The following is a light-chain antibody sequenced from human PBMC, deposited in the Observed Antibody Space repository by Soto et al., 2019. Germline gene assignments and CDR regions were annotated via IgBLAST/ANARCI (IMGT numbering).Light chain of an antibody. CDR1: SSDVGAYKS. CDR3: SSYAGTSIPYVV. V-gene: IGLV2-14*03. CDR2: DVS. Sequence: QSVLTQPASVSGSPGQSITISCTGTSSDVGAYKSVSWYQQHADKAPKLVIYDVSSRSSGISNRFSGSKSGNTASLTITGLQAEDEADYYCSSYAGTSIPYVVFGGGTKLTVL. J-gene: IGLJ2*01.